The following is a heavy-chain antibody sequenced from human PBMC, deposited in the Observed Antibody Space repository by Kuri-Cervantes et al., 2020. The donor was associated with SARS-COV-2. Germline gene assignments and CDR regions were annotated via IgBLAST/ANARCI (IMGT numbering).Heavy chain of an antibody. CDR3: TTSPRYYYDSSGQSRSFDY. V-gene: IGHV3-15*01. CDR1: GSTFSTAW. J-gene: IGHJ4*02. CDR2: IKSKTDGGTT. Sequence: GESLKISCAAPGSTFSTAWMSWVRQAPGEGLEWVGRIKSKTDGGTTDYAAPVKGRFTISRDDSKNTLYLQMNSLKTEDTAVYYCTTSPRYYYDSSGQSRSFDYWGQGTLVTVSS. D-gene: IGHD3-22*01.